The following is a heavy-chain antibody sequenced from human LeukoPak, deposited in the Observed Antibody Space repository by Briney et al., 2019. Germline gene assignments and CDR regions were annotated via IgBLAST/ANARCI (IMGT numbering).Heavy chain of an antibody. CDR1: GFTFSTYF. V-gene: IGHV3-30-3*01. J-gene: IGHJ4*02. CDR2: IASDGSHT. CDR3: ARAWGEQWLVMVY. Sequence: GRSLRLSCAASGFTFSTYFMHWVRQAPGKGLEWVADIASDGSHTFYVESVKGRFTISRDNSKNTLYLQMNSLRAEDTAVYYCARAWGEQWLVMVYWGQGTLVTVSS. D-gene: IGHD6-19*01.